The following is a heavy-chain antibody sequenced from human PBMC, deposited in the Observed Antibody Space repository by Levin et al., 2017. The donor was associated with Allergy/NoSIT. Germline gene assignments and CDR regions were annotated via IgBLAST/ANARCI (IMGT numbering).Heavy chain of an antibody. Sequence: GGSLRLSCAVSGLNFNSYGMNWVRQARGKGLEWVALISSAGSDGYYADSVRGRFTISRDNSKSTLYLQMNSLRPDDTAVYYCAARVFDFWDQGTLVTVSS. J-gene: IGHJ4*02. CDR3: AARVFDF. CDR1: GLNFNSYG. V-gene: IGHV3-30*03. CDR2: ISSAGSDG.